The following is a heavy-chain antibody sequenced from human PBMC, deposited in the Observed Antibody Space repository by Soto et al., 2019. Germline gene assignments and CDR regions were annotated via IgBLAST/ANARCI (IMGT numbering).Heavy chain of an antibody. D-gene: IGHD3-22*01. Sequence: QVQLVESGGGVVQPGRSLRLSCAASGFTFSSYGMHWVRQAPGKGLEWVAVIWYDGSNKYYADSVKGRFTISRDNSKNTLYLQMNSLRAEDTAVYYCARDNIDSSARDDAFDIWGQGTMVTSLQ. J-gene: IGHJ3*02. CDR3: ARDNIDSSARDDAFDI. CDR1: GFTFSSYG. CDR2: IWYDGSNK. V-gene: IGHV3-33*01.